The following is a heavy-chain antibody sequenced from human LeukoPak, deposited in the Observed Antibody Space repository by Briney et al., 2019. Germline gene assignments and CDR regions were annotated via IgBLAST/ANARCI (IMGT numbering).Heavy chain of an antibody. CDR2: IFRNGGST. CDR1: GFTFSSYA. V-gene: IGHV3-64*04. Sequence: PGGSLRLSCSASGFTFSSYAIHWVRQAPGKGLEYVSTIFRNGGSTYYADLVKGRFTFSRDNAKNTLYLQMNSLRAEDTALYYCARDFRGSADYWGQGTLVTASS. CDR3: ARDFRGSADY. D-gene: IGHD3-10*01. J-gene: IGHJ4*02.